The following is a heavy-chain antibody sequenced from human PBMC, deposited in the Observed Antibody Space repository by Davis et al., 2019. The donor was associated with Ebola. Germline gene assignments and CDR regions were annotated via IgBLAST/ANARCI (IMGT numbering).Heavy chain of an antibody. D-gene: IGHD3-9*01. CDR1: GYTFTSYG. CDR3: ARGLRYPGWFDP. Sequence: ASVKVSCKASGYTFTSYGISWVRQAPAQGLEWMGWISAYNGNTNYAQKLQGRVTLTTDTSTSTAYMELRSLRSDDTAVYYCARGLRYPGWFDPWGQGTLVTVSS. V-gene: IGHV1-18*01. J-gene: IGHJ5*02. CDR2: ISAYNGNT.